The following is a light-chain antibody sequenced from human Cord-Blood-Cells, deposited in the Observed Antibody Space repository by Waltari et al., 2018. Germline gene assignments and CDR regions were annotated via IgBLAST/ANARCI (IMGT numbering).Light chain of an antibody. J-gene: IGLJ3*02. CDR3: QSADSSGTWV. CDR1: ALPKQY. V-gene: IGLV3-25*03. CDR2: KDS. Sequence: SYELPQPPSVSVPPGKTARITCSGDALPKQYAYWYQQKPGQAPVLVIYKDSERPSGIPERFSGSSSGTTVTLTISGVQAEDEADYYCQSADSSGTWVFGGGTKLTVL.